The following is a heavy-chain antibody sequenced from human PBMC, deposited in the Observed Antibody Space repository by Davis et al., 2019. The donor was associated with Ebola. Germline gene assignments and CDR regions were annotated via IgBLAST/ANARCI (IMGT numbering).Heavy chain of an antibody. CDR2: ISYDGSNK. Sequence: GGSLRLSCAASRFTFSSYAMHWVRQAPGKGLEWVAVISYDGSNKYYADSVKGRFTISRDNSKNTLYLQMNSLRAEDTAVYYCARKTYFDYWGQGTLVTVSS. J-gene: IGHJ4*02. CDR3: ARKTYFDY. CDR1: RFTFSSYA. V-gene: IGHV3-30*04.